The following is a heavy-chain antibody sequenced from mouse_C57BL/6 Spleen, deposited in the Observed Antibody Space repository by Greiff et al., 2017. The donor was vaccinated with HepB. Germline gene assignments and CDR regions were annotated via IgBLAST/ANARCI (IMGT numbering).Heavy chain of an antibody. J-gene: IGHJ1*03. CDR3: AREYKPWYFDV. D-gene: IGHD1-3*01. V-gene: IGHV2-2*01. Sequence: QVQLQQSGPGLVQPSQSLSITCTVSGFSLTSYGVHWVRQSPGKGLEWLGVIWSGGSTDYNAAFISRLSISKDNSKSQVFFKMNSLQADDTAIYYCAREYKPWYFDVWGTGTTVTVSS. CDR1: GFSLTSYG. CDR2: IWSGGST.